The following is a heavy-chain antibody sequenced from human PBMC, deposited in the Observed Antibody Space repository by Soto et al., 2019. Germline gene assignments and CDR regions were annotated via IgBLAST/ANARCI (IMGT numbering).Heavy chain of an antibody. CDR3: ARGGTGTIYYYGMDV. V-gene: IGHV4-59*01. J-gene: IGHJ6*02. D-gene: IGHD1-1*01. CDR1: GGSISISY. Sequence: KASETLALTCTVSGGSISISYGGWIRQPPGKGLEWIGYIYYSGSTNYNPSLKSRVTISVDTSKNQFSLKLSSVTAADTAVYYCARGGTGTIYYYGMDVWGQGTTVTVS. CDR2: IYYSGST.